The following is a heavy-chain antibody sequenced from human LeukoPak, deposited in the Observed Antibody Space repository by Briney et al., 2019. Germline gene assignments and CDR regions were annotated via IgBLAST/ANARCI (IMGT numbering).Heavy chain of an antibody. CDR1: GYSFTSYW. J-gene: IGHJ4*02. Sequence: KGGESLKISCKGSGYSFTSYWISWVRQMPGKGLEWMGRIDPSDSYTNYSPSFQGHVTISADKSISTAYLQWSSLKASDTAMYYCAMSQWLERGDYFDYWGQGTLATVSS. D-gene: IGHD6-19*01. CDR2: IDPSDSYT. V-gene: IGHV5-10-1*01. CDR3: AMSQWLERGDYFDY.